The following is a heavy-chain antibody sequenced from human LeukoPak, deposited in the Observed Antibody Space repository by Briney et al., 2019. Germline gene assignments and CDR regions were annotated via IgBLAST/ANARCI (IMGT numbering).Heavy chain of an antibody. D-gene: IGHD3-22*01. J-gene: IGHJ3*02. CDR2: TSTNGDTT. CDR3: AKVHRYFDNSDYDAFDI. V-gene: IGHV3-64D*09. CDR1: GFTFSNYV. Sequence: GGSLRLSCSASGFTFSNYVMHWVRQAPGKGLEYVSATSTNGDTTYYTDSVKGRFTISRDNSKNTLSLQMSSLRAEDTAVYYCAKVHRYFDNSDYDAFDIWGQGTKVTVS.